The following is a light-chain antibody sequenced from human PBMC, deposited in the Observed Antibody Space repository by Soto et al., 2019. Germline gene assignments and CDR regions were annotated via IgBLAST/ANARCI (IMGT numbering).Light chain of an antibody. CDR2: EGF. CDR3: QQYNTYSRT. V-gene: IGKV1-5*03. Sequence: DIQMTQSPSTLSASVGDRVTITCRASQSISSWLAWYQQKPGEAPKLLIYEGFTLERGVPSRFSGSGSGTEFTLSISSLQPDDFAPFYCQQYNTYSRTFGQGTKVEVK. J-gene: IGKJ1*01. CDR1: QSISSW.